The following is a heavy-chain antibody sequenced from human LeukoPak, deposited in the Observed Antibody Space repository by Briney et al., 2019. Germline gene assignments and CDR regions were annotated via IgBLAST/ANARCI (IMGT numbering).Heavy chain of an antibody. Sequence: GESLNISCKGSGYSFTSYWIGWVRQMPGKGLEWMGIIYPGDSDTRYSPSFQGQVTISADKSISTAYLQWSSLKASDTAMYYCARMSGYSYGHTPYFDYWGQGTLVTVSS. V-gene: IGHV5-51*01. CDR3: ARMSGYSYGHTPYFDY. D-gene: IGHD5-18*01. CDR1: GYSFTSYW. CDR2: IYPGDSDT. J-gene: IGHJ4*02.